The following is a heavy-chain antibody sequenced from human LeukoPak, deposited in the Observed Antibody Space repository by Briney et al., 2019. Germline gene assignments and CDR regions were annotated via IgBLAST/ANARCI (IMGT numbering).Heavy chain of an antibody. D-gene: IGHD6-19*01. J-gene: IGHJ4*02. CDR1: GGSISSGDYY. CDR2: IYYSGST. Sequence: PSETLSLTCTVSGGSISSGDYYWSWIRQPPGKGLEWIGYIYYSGSTYYNPSLKSRVTISVDTSKNQFSLKLSSVTAADTAVYYCARGIAVAGKEGFDYWGQGTLVTVSS. V-gene: IGHV4-30-4*01. CDR3: ARGIAVAGKEGFDY.